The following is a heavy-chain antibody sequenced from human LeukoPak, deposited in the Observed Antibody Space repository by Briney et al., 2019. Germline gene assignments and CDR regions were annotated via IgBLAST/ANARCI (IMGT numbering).Heavy chain of an antibody. J-gene: IGHJ3*02. V-gene: IGHV3-33*01. CDR1: GFTFSSYG. Sequence: GRSLRLSCAASGFTFSSYGMHWVRQAPGKGLEWVAVIWYDGSNKYYADSVKGRFTISRDNAEDSVYLQMNSLRVEDTAVYYCARTYDFGIGPPGDAFDNWGQGTLVTVFS. CDR3: ARTYDFGIGPPGDAFDN. D-gene: IGHD3-3*01. CDR2: IWYDGSNK.